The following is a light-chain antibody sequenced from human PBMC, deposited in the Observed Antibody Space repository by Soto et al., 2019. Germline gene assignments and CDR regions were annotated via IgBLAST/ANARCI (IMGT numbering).Light chain of an antibody. CDR2: EVS. V-gene: IGLV2-14*02. CDR3: SSYTSTSTWV. J-gene: IGLJ3*02. CDR1: SSDVGSYHL. Sequence: QSALTQPASVSGSPGQSITISCTGTSSDVGSYHLVSWYQQHPGKAPKLMLYEVSNRPSGVSNRFSASKSGNTASLTISGLQAEDEADYYCSSYTSTSTWVFGGGTKLTVL.